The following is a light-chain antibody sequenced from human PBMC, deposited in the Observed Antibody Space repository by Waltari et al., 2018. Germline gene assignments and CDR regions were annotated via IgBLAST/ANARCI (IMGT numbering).Light chain of an antibody. V-gene: IGLV1-40*01. Sequence: QSVLTQPPSVSGAPGQRVSISCTGSSSNIGAGYDVHWYQPVPGTAPKLLIYGKNNRPSGVPDRFSGSKSGTSASLAITGLQAEDEADYYCQSYDTSLSGTVVFGGGTRLTVL. J-gene: IGLJ2*01. CDR1: SSNIGAGYD. CDR3: QSYDTSLSGTVV. CDR2: GKN.